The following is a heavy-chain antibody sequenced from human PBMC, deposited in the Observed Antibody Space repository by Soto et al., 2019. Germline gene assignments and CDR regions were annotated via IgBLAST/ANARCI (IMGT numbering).Heavy chain of an antibody. Sequence: PSETLSLTCAVYGGSFSGYYWSWIRQPPGKGLEWIGEINHSGSTNYNPSLKSRVTISVDTSKNQFPLKLSSVTAADTAVYYCASRALRYYYYYMDVWGKGTTVTVSS. CDR3: ASRALRYYYYYMDV. V-gene: IGHV4-34*01. D-gene: IGHD3-16*01. CDR1: GGSFSGYY. J-gene: IGHJ6*03. CDR2: INHSGST.